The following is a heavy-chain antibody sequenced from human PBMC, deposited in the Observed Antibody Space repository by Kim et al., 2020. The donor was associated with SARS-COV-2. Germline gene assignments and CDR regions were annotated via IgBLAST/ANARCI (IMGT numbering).Heavy chain of an antibody. CDR2: ISNSIDYT. J-gene: IGHJ4*01. CDR3: ARVGDGPSGSYYCGY. V-gene: IGHV3-11*05. D-gene: IGHD1-26*01. Sequence: GGSLRLSCAASGFSFGDYYMSWIRQTPGKGLEWLSYISNSIDYTKYADSVKGRFTISRDNAKNSLYLQMNSLRAEDTAVYYCARVGDGPSGSYYCGYWG. CDR1: GFSFGDYY.